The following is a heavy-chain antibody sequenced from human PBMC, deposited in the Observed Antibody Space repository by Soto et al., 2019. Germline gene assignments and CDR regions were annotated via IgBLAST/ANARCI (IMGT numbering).Heavy chain of an antibody. D-gene: IGHD3-3*01. J-gene: IGHJ4*02. Sequence: ASVKVSCKASGYTFTSYAMRWVRQAPGQRLEWMGWINAGNGNTKYSQKFQGRVTITRDTSASTAYMELSSLRSEDTAVYYCARDEVMYDFWSGYWGQGTLVTVSS. CDR3: ARDEVMYDFWSGY. CDR1: GYTFTSYA. CDR2: INAGNGNT. V-gene: IGHV1-3*01.